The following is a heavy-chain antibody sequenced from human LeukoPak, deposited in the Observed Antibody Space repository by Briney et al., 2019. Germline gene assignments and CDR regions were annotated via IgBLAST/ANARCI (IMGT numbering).Heavy chain of an antibody. Sequence: PSETLSLTCAVYGGSFSGYYWSWIRQPPGKGLEWIGEINHSGSTNYNPSLKSRVTISVDTSKNQFSLKLSSVTAADTAVYYCARGPRRRGYSGYDGPYYFDYWGQGTLVTVSS. J-gene: IGHJ4*02. CDR3: ARGPRRRGYSGYDGPYYFDY. D-gene: IGHD5-12*01. V-gene: IGHV4-34*01. CDR1: GGSFSGYY. CDR2: INHSGST.